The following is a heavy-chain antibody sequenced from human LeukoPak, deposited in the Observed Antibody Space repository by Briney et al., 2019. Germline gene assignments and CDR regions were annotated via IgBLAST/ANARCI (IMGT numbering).Heavy chain of an antibody. V-gene: IGHV4-34*01. CDR2: INHSGST. J-gene: IGHJ5*02. CDR3: ARGRSTMVRGVRNWFDP. CDR1: GGSISSYY. Sequence: SETLSLTCTVSGGSISSYYWSWIRQPPGKGLEWIGEINHSGSTNYNPSLKSRVTISVDTSKNQFSLKLSSVTAAGTAVYYCARGRSTMVRGVRNWFDPWGQGTLVTVSS. D-gene: IGHD3-10*01.